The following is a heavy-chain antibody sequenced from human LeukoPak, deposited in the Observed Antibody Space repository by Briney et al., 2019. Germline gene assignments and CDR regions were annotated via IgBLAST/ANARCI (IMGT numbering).Heavy chain of an antibody. Sequence: GGSLRLSCAASGFTFSSYWMSWVRQAPGKGLEWVANIKQDGSEKYYEDSVKGRFTISRDNAKNSLYLQMNSLRAEDTAVYYCARDTYSSGWFGENYYYMDVWGKGTTVTVSS. D-gene: IGHD6-19*01. J-gene: IGHJ6*03. V-gene: IGHV3-7*01. CDR1: GFTFSSYW. CDR2: IKQDGSEK. CDR3: ARDTYSSGWFGENYYYMDV.